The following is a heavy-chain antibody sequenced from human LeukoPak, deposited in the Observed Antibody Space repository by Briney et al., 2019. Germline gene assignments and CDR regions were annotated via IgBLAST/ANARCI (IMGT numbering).Heavy chain of an antibody. J-gene: IGHJ4*02. D-gene: IGHD5-18*01. V-gene: IGHV1-2*02. CDR2: INPNSGGT. Sequence: APVKVSCKASGYTFTGYYMHWVRQAPGQGLEWMGWINPNSGGTNYAQKFQGRVTMTRDTSISTAYMELSRLRSDDTAVYYCARGIQLWFFLDYWGQGTLVTVSS. CDR1: GYTFTGYY. CDR3: ARGIQLWFFLDY.